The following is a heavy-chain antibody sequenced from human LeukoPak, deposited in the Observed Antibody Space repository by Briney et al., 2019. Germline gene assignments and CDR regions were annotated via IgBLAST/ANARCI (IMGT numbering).Heavy chain of an antibody. J-gene: IGHJ4*02. D-gene: IGHD2-15*01. CDR3: TADLGASAAYSFEY. Sequence: GGSLRLSCAGSVTNARMSWVRQAPGKGLEWVGRIKTTNEGGPTDYGEPAKGRFTISRDDSKSTLYLQMYSLKTEDTAVYYCTADLGASAAYSFEYWGQGTLVTVSS. CDR1: VTNAR. CDR2: IKTTNEGGPT. V-gene: IGHV3-15*01.